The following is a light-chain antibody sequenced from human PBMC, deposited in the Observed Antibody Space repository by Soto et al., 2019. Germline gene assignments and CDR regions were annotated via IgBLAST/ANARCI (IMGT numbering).Light chain of an antibody. J-gene: IGKJ4*01. CDR1: QSVSSY. CDR2: DAS. Sequence: ILLTQSPATLSLYPRERATLXXRASQSVSSYLAWYQQKPGQAPRXLIYDASTRATGIPARFSGSGSGTDFTLTISSLEPEDFAVYYCQQRSNWPLTFGGGTKVDIK. CDR3: QQRSNWPLT. V-gene: IGKV3-11*01.